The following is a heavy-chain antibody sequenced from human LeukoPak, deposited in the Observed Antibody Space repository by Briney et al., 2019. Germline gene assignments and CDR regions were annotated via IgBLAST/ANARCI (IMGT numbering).Heavy chain of an antibody. Sequence: SETLSLTCAVSGGSISSNNWWGWARQPPGKGLEWIGEIYHSGSPNYNPSLKSRVTISVDKSRNHFSLNLSSVTAADTAVYYCARVNINNWHSCDYWGQGTLVTGSS. D-gene: IGHD1-1*01. V-gene: IGHV4-4*02. CDR1: GGSISSNNW. CDR3: ARVNINNWHSCDY. CDR2: IYHSGSP. J-gene: IGHJ4*02.